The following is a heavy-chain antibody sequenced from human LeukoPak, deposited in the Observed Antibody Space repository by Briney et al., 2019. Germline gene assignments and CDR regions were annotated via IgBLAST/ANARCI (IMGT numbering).Heavy chain of an antibody. CDR1: GFTFSSYG. V-gene: IGHV3-23*01. D-gene: IGHD2-2*01. CDR2: LSCSCGST. J-gene: IGHJ6*03. CDR3: AKDPNCSSTSCYGGDYYYYMDV. Sequence: PGGTLRLSCAASGFTFSSYGMSWVRQAPGKGRVGVSALSCSCGSTYYADAVKGRLTISRDNSKNTLYLQMNSLRAEDTAVYYCAKDPNCSSTSCYGGDYYYYMDVWGKGTTVTISS.